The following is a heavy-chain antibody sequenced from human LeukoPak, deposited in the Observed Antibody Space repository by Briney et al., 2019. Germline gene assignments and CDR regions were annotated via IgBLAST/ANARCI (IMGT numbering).Heavy chain of an antibody. CDR2: IDWDDDK. J-gene: IGHJ6*02. CDR3: ARIQGGCGGNGMDV. V-gene: IGHV2-70*11. Sequence: ESGPTLVNPTQTLTLTCTFSGFSLRTSGMCVSWIRQPPGKALEWLARIDWDDDKYYSTSLKTRLTISKDTSKNQVVLTMTKMDPVDTATYYCARIQGGCGGNGMDVWGQGTTVTVSS. D-gene: IGHD2-21*01. CDR1: GFSLRTSGMC.